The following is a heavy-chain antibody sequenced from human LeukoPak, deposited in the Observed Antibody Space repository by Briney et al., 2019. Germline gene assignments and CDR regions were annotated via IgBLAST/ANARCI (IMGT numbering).Heavy chain of an antibody. Sequence: SETLSLTCSVSGGSISSRSQNWGWIRQPPGKGLEWIGTMYYSGSTYYNPYLKSRVTISVDTSKNQFSLKLSSVTAADTAVYYCARRYCSGGSCYYLDYWGQGTLVTVSS. CDR2: MYYSGST. D-gene: IGHD2-15*01. CDR3: ARRYCSGGSCYYLDY. CDR1: GGSISSRSQN. J-gene: IGHJ4*02. V-gene: IGHV4-39*01.